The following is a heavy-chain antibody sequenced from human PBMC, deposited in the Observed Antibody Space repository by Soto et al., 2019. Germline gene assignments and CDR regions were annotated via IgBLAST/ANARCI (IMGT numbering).Heavy chain of an antibody. V-gene: IGHV2-5*01. CDR1: GFSLSTSGVG. CDR2: IYWNDDK. J-gene: IGHJ4*02. Sequence: QITLKESGPTLVKPTQTLTLTCTFSGFSLSTSGVGVGWIRQPPGKALEWLALIYWNDDKRYSPSLKSGLTITQDTSKNQVVLTMTNMDPVDKATYYCAHRYHYYDSSGYFHYFDYWGQGTLVTVSS. CDR3: AHRYHYYDSSGYFHYFDY. D-gene: IGHD3-22*01.